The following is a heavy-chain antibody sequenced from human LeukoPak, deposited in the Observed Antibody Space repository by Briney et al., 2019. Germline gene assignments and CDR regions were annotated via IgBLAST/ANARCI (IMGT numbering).Heavy chain of an antibody. CDR2: IWYDGSNK. CDR1: GFTFSSYG. CDR3: ARDRSLAYFDY. J-gene: IGHJ4*02. V-gene: IGHV3-33*08. Sequence: GGSLRLSCAASGFTFSSYGMHWVRQAPGKGLEWVAVIWYDGSNKYYADSVKGRFTISRDNSKNTLFLQMNSLRAEDTAVYYCARDRSLAYFDYWGQGTLVTVSS.